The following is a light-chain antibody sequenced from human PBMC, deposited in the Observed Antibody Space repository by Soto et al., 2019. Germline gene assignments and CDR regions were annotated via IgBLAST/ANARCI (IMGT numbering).Light chain of an antibody. CDR1: QSVGSF. V-gene: IGKV3-15*01. Sequence: EIVLTQSPATLSLSPGERATLSCRASQSVGSFLAWYQQKPGQAPRLVIYGASNRATGVPARFSGSGSGTDFTLTISCLQSEDFATYYCQQYYSYQLTFGGGTKVDIK. CDR3: QQYYSYQLT. J-gene: IGKJ4*01. CDR2: GAS.